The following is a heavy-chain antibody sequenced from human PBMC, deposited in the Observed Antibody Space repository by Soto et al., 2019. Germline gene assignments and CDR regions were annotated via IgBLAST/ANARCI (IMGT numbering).Heavy chain of an antibody. Sequence: QVQLVQSGAEVKKPGSSVKVSCKASGGTFSSYTISWVRQAPGQGLEWMGRIIPILGIANYAQKFQGRVTITADKSTSTAYMERSSRRSEDTAVYYCARGLAVAVQQDAFDIWGQGTMVTVSS. CDR3: ARGLAVAVQQDAFDI. CDR2: IIPILGIA. V-gene: IGHV1-69*02. CDR1: GGTFSSYT. J-gene: IGHJ3*02. D-gene: IGHD6-19*01.